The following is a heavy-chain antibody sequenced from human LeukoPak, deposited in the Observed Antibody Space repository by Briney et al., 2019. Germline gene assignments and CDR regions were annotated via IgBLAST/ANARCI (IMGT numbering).Heavy chain of an antibody. Sequence: PSETLSLTCTVSGGSISSYYWSWIRQPPGKELEWIGYIYYSGSTNYNPSLKSRVTISVDTSKNQISLTLSSVTAADTAVYYCARYDSSGYLPDYWGQGTLVTVSS. CDR1: GGSISSYY. CDR3: ARYDSSGYLPDY. J-gene: IGHJ4*02. V-gene: IGHV4-59*01. D-gene: IGHD3-22*01. CDR2: IYYSGST.